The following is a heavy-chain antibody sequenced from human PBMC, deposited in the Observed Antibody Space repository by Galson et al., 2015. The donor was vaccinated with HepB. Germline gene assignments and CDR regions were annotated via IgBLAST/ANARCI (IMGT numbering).Heavy chain of an antibody. J-gene: IGHJ4*02. CDR2: INAGNGNT. CDR3: ARDRTVTTRTFDY. V-gene: IGHV1-3*01. D-gene: IGHD4-11*01. CDR1: GYTFTSYA. Sequence: SVKVSCKASGYTFTSYAMHWVRQAPGQRLEWMGWINAGNGNTKYSQKFQGRVTITRDTSASTAYMELSSLRSEDTAVYYCARDRTVTTRTFDYWGQGTLVTVSS.